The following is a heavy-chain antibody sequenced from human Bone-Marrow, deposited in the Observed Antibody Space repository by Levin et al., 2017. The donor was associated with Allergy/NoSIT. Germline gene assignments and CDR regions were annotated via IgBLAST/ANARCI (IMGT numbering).Heavy chain of an antibody. Sequence: PGGSLRLSCAASGFTFSYAWMSWVRQAPGKGLEWVGRIKSKTDGGTTDYAAPVKGRFTISRDDSKNTLYLQMNSLKTEDTAVYYCTKVRAYDILSGYNLRTENYFEKWGQGTLVTVSS. CDR3: TKVRAYDILSGYNLRTENYFEK. CDR1: GFTFSYAW. CDR2: IKSKTDGGTT. J-gene: IGHJ4*01. V-gene: IGHV3-15*01. D-gene: IGHD3-9*01.